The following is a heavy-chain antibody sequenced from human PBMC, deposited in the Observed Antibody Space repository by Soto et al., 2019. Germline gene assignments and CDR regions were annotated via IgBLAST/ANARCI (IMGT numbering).Heavy chain of an antibody. CDR3: AKRSNEWLHPGQWFDP. V-gene: IGHV3-23*01. CDR1: GFTFRSYA. Sequence: PGGSLRLSCAASGFTFRSYAMSWVRQAPGKGLEWVSAISGSGGSTYYADSVKGRFTISRDNSKNTLYLQMNSLRAEDTAVYYCAKRSNEWLHPGQWFDPWGQGTLVTVSS. CDR2: ISGSGGST. J-gene: IGHJ5*02. D-gene: IGHD3-3*01.